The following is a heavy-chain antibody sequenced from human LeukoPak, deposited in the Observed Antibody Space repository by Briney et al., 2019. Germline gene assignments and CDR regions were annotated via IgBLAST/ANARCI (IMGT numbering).Heavy chain of an antibody. V-gene: IGHV1-69*02. CDR2: IIPILGIA. Sequence: WSSVKVSCKASGGTFSSYTISWVRQAPGQGLEWMERIIPILGIANYPQKFQGRVTITADKSTSTAYMELSSLRSEDTAVYYCASGYCSSTSCYLYYMDVWGKGTTVTVSS. D-gene: IGHD2-2*03. J-gene: IGHJ6*03. CDR3: ASGYCSSTSCYLYYMDV. CDR1: GGTFSSYT.